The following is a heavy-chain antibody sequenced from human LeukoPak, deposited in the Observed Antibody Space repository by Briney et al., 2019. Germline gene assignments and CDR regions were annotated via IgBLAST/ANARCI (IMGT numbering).Heavy chain of an antibody. CDR3: AKDGYYYDSSGNWFDP. CDR2: ISGSGGST. D-gene: IGHD3-22*01. CDR1: GFTFSSYA. Sequence: GGSLRLSCAASGFTFSSYAMSWVRQAPGKGLELVSAISGSGGSTYYADSVKGRFTISRDNSKNTLYLQMNSLRAEDTAVYYCAKDGYYYDSSGNWFDPWGQGTLVTVSS. J-gene: IGHJ5*02. V-gene: IGHV3-23*01.